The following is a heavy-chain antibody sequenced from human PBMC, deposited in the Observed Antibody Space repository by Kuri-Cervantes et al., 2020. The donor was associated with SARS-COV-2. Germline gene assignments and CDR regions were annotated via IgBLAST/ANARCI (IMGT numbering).Heavy chain of an antibody. CDR1: GFTFSSYA. CDR3: ARDIVPVGATYDAFDI. J-gene: IGHJ3*02. V-gene: IGHV3-30-3*01. D-gene: IGHD1-26*01. CDR2: ISYDGSNK. Sequence: GGSLRLSCAASGFTFSSYAMHWVRQAPGKGLEWVAVISYDGSNKCYADSVKGRFTISRDNSKNTLYLQVNSLRAEDRAVYYCARDIVPVGATYDAFDIWGQGTMVTVSS.